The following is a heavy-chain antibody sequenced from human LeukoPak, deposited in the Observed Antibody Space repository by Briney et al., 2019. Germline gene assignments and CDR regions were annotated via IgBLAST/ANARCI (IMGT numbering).Heavy chain of an antibody. Sequence: SQTLSLTCTVSGGSISSGSYYWSWIRQPAGKGLEGIGRIYTSGSTNYNPSLKSRVTISVDTSKNQFSLKLSSVTAADTAVYYCAREWYFYGSGSYLFDPWGQGTLVTVSS. CDR1: GGSISSGSYY. D-gene: IGHD3-10*01. CDR3: AREWYFYGSGSYLFDP. J-gene: IGHJ5*02. V-gene: IGHV4-61*02. CDR2: IYTSGST.